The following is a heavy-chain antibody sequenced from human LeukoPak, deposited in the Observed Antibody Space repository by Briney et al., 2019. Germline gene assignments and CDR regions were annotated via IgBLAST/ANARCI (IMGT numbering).Heavy chain of an antibody. CDR2: INSNSGGT. CDR3: ARSPHILTGENFDY. CDR1: GYTFTGYY. D-gene: IGHD3-9*01. Sequence: ASVKVSCKTSGYTFTGYYMHWVRQAPGQGLGWMGWINSNSGGTNYAQKFQGRVTMTRDTSISTAYMELSRLRSDDTAVYYCARSPHILTGENFDYWGQGTLVTVSS. J-gene: IGHJ4*02. V-gene: IGHV1-2*02.